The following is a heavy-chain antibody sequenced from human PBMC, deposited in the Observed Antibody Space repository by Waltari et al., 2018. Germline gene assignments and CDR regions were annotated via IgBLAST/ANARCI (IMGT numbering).Heavy chain of an antibody. J-gene: IGHJ4*02. CDR1: GFTFSRYA. Sequence: QVQLVESGGGVVQPGRSLRLSCAASGFTFSRYAMHWVSQAPGKGLEWVAVISYDGSNKYYADSVKGRFTISRDNSKNTLYLQMNSLRAEDTAVYYCARDEMIVVVPAAIIYWGQGTLVTVSS. CDR2: ISYDGSNK. CDR3: ARDEMIVVVPAAIIY. D-gene: IGHD2-2*02. V-gene: IGHV3-30-3*01.